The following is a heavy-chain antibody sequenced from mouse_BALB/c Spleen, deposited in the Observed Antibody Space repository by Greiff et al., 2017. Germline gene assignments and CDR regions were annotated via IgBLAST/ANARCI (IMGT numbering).Heavy chain of an antibody. CDR1: GFSLTSYG. CDR2: IWAGGST. J-gene: IGHJ1*01. Sequence: VQRVESGPGLVAPSQSLSITCTVSGFSLTSYGVHWVRQPPGKGLEWLGVIWAGGSTNYNSALMSRLSISKDNSKSQVFLKMNSLQTDDTAMYYCARERYGSSYWYFDVWGAGTTVTVSS. CDR3: ARERYGSSYWYFDV. D-gene: IGHD1-1*01. V-gene: IGHV2-9*02.